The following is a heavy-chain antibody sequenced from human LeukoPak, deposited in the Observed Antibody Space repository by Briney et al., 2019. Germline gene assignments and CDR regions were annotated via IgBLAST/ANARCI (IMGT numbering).Heavy chain of an antibody. CDR2: IHYTGST. D-gene: IGHD4-17*01. CDR1: GASISSYY. CDR3: AGGPAVTTNDY. V-gene: IGHV4-59*01. J-gene: IGHJ4*02. Sequence: SETLSLTCTVSGASISSYYWTWIRQTPAKGLEWIGYIHYTGSTNYNPSLKSRVTISVDTSKGQFSLDLTSVTAADTAVYYCAGGPAVTTNDYWGQGTLVTVFS.